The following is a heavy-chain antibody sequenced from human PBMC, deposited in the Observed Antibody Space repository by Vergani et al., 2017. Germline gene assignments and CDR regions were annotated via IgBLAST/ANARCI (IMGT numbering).Heavy chain of an antibody. Sequence: EVQLLESGGGLAQPGGSLRLSCTASGFTFGDYAMSWFRQAPGKGLEWVGFIRSNAYGGTTQYAASVKGRFTISRDDSKSYLYLQMNSLQTEDTALYYCVRVKGSNWNDHLYDIWGQGTLVTVSS. J-gene: IGHJ3*02. D-gene: IGHD1-1*01. V-gene: IGHV3-49*03. CDR1: GFTFGDYA. CDR2: IRSNAYGGTT. CDR3: VRVKGSNWNDHLYDI.